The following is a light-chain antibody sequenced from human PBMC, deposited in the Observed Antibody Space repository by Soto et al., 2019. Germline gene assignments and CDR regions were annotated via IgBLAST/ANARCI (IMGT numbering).Light chain of an antibody. Sequence: EIVLTQSPGTLSLSPGERATLSCRASQSVSSSYLAWYQQKLGQAPRLLIFGASSRATDIPDRFSGSGSGTDFTLTISRLEPEDFAVYYCQQYGSAPRTFGQGTKVDFK. CDR2: GAS. J-gene: IGKJ1*01. V-gene: IGKV3-20*01. CDR1: QSVSSSY. CDR3: QQYGSAPRT.